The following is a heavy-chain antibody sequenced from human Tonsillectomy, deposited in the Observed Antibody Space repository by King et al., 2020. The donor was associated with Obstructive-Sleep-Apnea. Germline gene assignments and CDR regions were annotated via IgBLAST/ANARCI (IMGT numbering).Heavy chain of an antibody. D-gene: IGHD6-19*01. J-gene: IGHJ6*02. Sequence: QLVQSGGVVVQPGGSLRLSCAASGFTFDDYAMHWVRQAPGKGLEWVSLISWDGGSPYYADSVKGRFTISRDNSKNSLYLQINSLRAEDTALYYCAKELGRAVALGGMDVWGQGTTVTVAS. CDR3: AKELGRAVALGGMDV. CDR2: ISWDGGSP. CDR1: GFTFDDYA. V-gene: IGHV3-43D*03.